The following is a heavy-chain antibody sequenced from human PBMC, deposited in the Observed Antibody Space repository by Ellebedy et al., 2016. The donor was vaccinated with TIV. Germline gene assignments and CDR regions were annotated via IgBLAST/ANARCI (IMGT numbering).Heavy chain of an antibody. J-gene: IGHJ5*02. D-gene: IGHD3-3*01. V-gene: IGHV3-23*01. CDR1: GFTFSSYA. CDR3: AKRCTIFGVVIMSGGFDP. Sequence: GESLKISXAASGFTFSSYAMSWVRQAPGKGLEWVSAISGSGGSTYYADSVKGRFTISRDNSKNTLYLQMNSLRAEDTAVYYCAKRCTIFGVVIMSGGFDPWGQGTLVTVSS. CDR2: ISGSGGST.